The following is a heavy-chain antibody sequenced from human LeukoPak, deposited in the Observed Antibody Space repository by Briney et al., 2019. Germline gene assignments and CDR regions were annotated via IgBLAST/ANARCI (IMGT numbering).Heavy chain of an antibody. D-gene: IGHD3-10*01. CDR3: ARVPNYYGSGSYYAYLDY. V-gene: IGHV3-53*01. Sequence: PWGSLRLSCAASGFTVSSNYMTWVRQAPGKGLEWVSVIYSGGSTYYADSVKGRFTISRDNSKNTLYLQMNSLRAEDTAVYYCARVPNYYGSGSYYAYLDYWGQGTLVTVSS. CDR2: IYSGGST. J-gene: IGHJ4*02. CDR1: GFTVSSNY.